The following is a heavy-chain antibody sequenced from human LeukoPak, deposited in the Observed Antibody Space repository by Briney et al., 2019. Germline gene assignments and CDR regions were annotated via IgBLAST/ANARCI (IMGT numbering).Heavy chain of an antibody. J-gene: IGHJ6*03. Sequence: SETLSLTCTVSGGSISGYYWSWIRQPPGKGLEWIGEINHSGSTNYNPSLKSRVTISVDTSKNQFSLKLSSVTAADTAVYYCARFYHYYYYMDVWGKGTTVTVPS. CDR2: INHSGST. CDR3: ARFYHYYYYMDV. CDR1: GGSISGYY. V-gene: IGHV4-34*01.